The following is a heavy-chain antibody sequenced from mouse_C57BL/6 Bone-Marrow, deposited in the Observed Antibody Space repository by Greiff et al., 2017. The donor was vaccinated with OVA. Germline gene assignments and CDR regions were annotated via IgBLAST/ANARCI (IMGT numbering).Heavy chain of an antibody. CDR2: IDPSDSYT. J-gene: IGHJ2*01. CDR3: ARRGCLPLYYFDY. CDR1: GYTFTSYW. V-gene: IGHV1-69*01. Sequence: QVQLQQPGAELVMPGASVKLSCKASGYTFTSYWMHWVKQRPGQGLEWIGEIDPSDSYTNYNQKFKGKSTLTVDKSSSTAYMQLSSLTSEDSAVYYCARRGCLPLYYFDYWGQGTTLTVSS.